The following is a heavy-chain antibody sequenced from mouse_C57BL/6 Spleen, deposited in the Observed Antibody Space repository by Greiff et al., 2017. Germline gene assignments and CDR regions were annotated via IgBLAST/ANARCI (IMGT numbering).Heavy chain of an antibody. Sequence: VQLQESGAELARPGASVKLSCKASGYTFTSYGISWVKQRPGQGLEWIGEIYPRSGNTYYTEKFKGKATLTADKSSSTAYMELRSQTSEDSAVYFCARDRDGSGSDDWGKGTTLTVSS. CDR2: IYPRSGNT. V-gene: IGHV1-81*01. CDR3: ARDRDGSGSDD. CDR1: GYTFTSYG. J-gene: IGHJ2*01. D-gene: IGHD3-2*01.